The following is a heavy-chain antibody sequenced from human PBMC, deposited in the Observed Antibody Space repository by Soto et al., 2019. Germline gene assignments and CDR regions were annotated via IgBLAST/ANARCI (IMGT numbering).Heavy chain of an antibody. V-gene: IGHV4-38-2*01. CDR1: GYSIASGYY. CDR2: IYHAGSV. J-gene: IGHJ6*02. CDR3: ARTFDYYGMDV. Sequence: SETLSLTCAVSGYSIASGYYWAWIRQSPGKGLEWIGSIYHAGSVYYNPSLNSRVAVSLDTSKDHFSLKLTSVTAADTAVYYCARTFDYYGMDVWGQGTTVTVSS.